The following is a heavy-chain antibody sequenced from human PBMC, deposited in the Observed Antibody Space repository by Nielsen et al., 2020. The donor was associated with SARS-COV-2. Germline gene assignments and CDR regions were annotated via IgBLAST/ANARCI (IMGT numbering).Heavy chain of an antibody. Sequence: GRSLRLSCAASGFTFSSYGMHWVRQAPGKGLEWVAVISYDGSNKYYADSVKGRFTISRDNSKNTLYLQMNSLRAEDTAVYYCAKEGGAYCGGDCYPTDYWGQGTLVTVSS. V-gene: IGHV3-30*18. CDR1: GFTFSSYG. CDR3: AKEGGAYCGGDCYPTDY. CDR2: ISYDGSNK. J-gene: IGHJ4*02. D-gene: IGHD2-21*02.